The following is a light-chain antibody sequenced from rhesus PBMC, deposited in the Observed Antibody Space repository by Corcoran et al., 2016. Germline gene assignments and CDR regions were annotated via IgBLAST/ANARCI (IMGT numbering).Light chain of an antibody. J-gene: IGKJ1*01. V-gene: IGKV2-82*02. CDR3: MQPLRSPWT. CDR1: QSLADSDGKTF. Sequence: DIVMIQTPLSLPVSLGEPASISCRSSQSLADSDGKTFLFWYLQKPGQSPQLLMYLVSERASGVPDRFSGSGSGTDFTLKISRVEAEDVGVYYCMQPLRSPWTFGQGTKVEIK. CDR2: LVS.